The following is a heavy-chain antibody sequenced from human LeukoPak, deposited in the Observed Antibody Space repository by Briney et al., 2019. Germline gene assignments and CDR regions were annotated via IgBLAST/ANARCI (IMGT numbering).Heavy chain of an antibody. D-gene: IGHD3-10*01. J-gene: IGHJ4*02. Sequence: ASVKVSCKASGGTFSSYAISWVRQAPGQGLEWVGGIIPIFGTANYAQKFQGRVTITADESTSTAYMELSSLRSEDTAVYYCAREDNYYGSGSISNYFDYWGQGTLVTVSS. CDR1: GGTFSSYA. V-gene: IGHV1-69*13. CDR2: IIPIFGTA. CDR3: AREDNYYGSGSISNYFDY.